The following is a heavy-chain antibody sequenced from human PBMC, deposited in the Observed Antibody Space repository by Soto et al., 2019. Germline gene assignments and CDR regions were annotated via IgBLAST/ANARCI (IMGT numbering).Heavy chain of an antibody. Sequence: QVPLVESGGGVVQPGRSLRLSCAVSGLTFNSYGMHWVRQAPGKGLEWVAVIWSDGSNKYYADSVKGRFTISRDNSKNMLYLQMNSLRVEDTAVYYCASAAGAYDNWGQGTLVTVSS. J-gene: IGHJ4*02. CDR1: GLTFNSYG. CDR3: ASAAGAYDN. V-gene: IGHV3-33*01. CDR2: IWSDGSNK. D-gene: IGHD1-26*01.